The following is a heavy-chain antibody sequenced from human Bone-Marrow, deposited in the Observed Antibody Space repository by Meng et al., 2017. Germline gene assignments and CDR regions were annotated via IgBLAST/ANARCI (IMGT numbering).Heavy chain of an antibody. J-gene: IGHJ2*01. Sequence: QGQRWQFGVEVKKPGSSVKVSCKASGGTFSSYAISWVRQAPGQGLEWMGGIIPIFGTANYAQKFQGRVTITADESTSTAYMEMSSLRSEDTAVYYCARGVKGFGELLGWYFDLWGRGTLVTVSS. V-gene: IGHV1-69*01. CDR1: GGTFSSYA. CDR3: ARGVKGFGELLGWYFDL. CDR2: IIPIFGTA. D-gene: IGHD3-10*01.